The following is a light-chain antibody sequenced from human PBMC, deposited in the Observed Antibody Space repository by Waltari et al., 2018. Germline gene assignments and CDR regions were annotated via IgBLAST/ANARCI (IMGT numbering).Light chain of an antibody. CDR2: GKD. J-gene: IGLJ3*02. V-gene: IGLV3-19*01. CDR1: SLRTSY. CDR3: SSRML. Sequence: SSELTQDPAVSVALGQTARFTSQGDSLRTSYASWYQVKPGQAPVLVIYGKDKRPSGIPDRISGHSSGTTSSLTITGAQAEDEADYYCSSRMLFAGGTKVTVL.